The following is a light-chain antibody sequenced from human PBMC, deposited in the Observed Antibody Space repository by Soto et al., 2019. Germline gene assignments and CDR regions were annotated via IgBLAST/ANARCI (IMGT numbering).Light chain of an antibody. J-gene: IGLJ1*01. CDR2: EVS. V-gene: IGLV2-8*01. CDR1: SSDVGGYNY. Sequence: QSVLTRPPSASGSPGQSVTISCTGTSSDVGGYNYVSWYQQHPGKAPKLMIYEVSKRPSGVPDRFSGSKSGNTASLTVSGLQAEEEADYNCRSYAGSNNYVFGTGTKVTVL. CDR3: RSYAGSNNYV.